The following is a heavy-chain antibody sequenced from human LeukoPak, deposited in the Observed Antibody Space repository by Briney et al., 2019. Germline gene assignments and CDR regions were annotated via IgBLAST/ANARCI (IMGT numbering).Heavy chain of an antibody. CDR1: GGSFSNYY. V-gene: IGHV4-34*01. CDR2: INHSGST. J-gene: IGHJ5*02. Sequence: SETLSLTCAVYGGSFSNYYWSWIRQPPGKGLEWIGEINHSGSTSYNPSLKSRVTMSVDTSKNQFSLKLSSVTAADTAVYYCARHRGNGGYTSDKINWFDPWGQGTLVAVSS. D-gene: IGHD4-23*01. CDR3: ARHRGNGGYTSDKINWFDP.